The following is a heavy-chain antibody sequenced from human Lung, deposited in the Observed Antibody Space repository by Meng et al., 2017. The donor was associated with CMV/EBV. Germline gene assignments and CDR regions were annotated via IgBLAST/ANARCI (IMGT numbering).Heavy chain of an antibody. CDR1: E. D-gene: IGHD3-10*01. Sequence: EINWGRKATGQGLEWMGWMNPNSGNTGDEQKFQGRVTSTRNTSISTAYMELSSLRSEDTAVYYCARVITMVRGVIITGFYYYGMDVWGQGTTVTVSS. V-gene: IGHV1-8*03. CDR3: ARVITMVRGVIITGFYYYGMDV. CDR2: MNPNSGNT. J-gene: IGHJ6*02.